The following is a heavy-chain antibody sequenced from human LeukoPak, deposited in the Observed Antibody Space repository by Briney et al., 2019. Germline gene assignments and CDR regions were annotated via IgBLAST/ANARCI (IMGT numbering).Heavy chain of an antibody. CDR2: INAGNGNT. CDR3: ARMLEYCSSTSCPDY. D-gene: IGHD2-2*01. CDR1: GYTSTSYA. V-gene: IGHV1-3*01. Sequence: GASVKVSCKASGYTSTSYAMHWVRQAPGQRLEWMGWINAGNGNTKYSQKFQGRVTITRDTSASTAYMELSSLRSEDTAVYYCARMLEYCSSTSCPDYWGQGTLVTVSS. J-gene: IGHJ4*02.